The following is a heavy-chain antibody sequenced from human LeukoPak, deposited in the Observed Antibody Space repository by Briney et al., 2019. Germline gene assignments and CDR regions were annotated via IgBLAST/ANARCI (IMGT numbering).Heavy chain of an antibody. CDR2: INAGNGNT. Sequence: ASVKVSCKASGYTFTSYAMHWVRQAPGQRLEWMGWINAGNGNTKYSQKFQGRVTITRDTSASTAYMELSSLRSEDTAVYYCARVLGLTLSVLGYWGQGTLVTVSS. V-gene: IGHV1-3*01. CDR3: ARVLGLTLSVLGY. D-gene: IGHD7-27*01. CDR1: GYTFTSYA. J-gene: IGHJ4*02.